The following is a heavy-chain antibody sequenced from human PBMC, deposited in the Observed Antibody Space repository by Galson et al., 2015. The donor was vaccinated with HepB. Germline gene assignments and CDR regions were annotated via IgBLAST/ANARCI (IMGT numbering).Heavy chain of an antibody. CDR1: GFTFSSYS. J-gene: IGHJ4*02. V-gene: IGHV3-21*01. D-gene: IGHD4-17*01. Sequence: SLRLSCAASGFTFSSYSMNWVRQAPGKGLEWVSSISSSSSYIYYADSVKGRFTISRDSAKNSLYLQMNSLRAEDTAVYYCARITLDDHDYGDYHFDYWGQGTLVTVSS. CDR2: ISSSSSYI. CDR3: ARITLDDHDYGDYHFDY.